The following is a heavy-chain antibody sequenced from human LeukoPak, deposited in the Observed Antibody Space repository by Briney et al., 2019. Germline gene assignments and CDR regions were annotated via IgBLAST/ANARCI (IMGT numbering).Heavy chain of an antibody. J-gene: IGHJ4*02. V-gene: IGHV4-39*01. Sequence: SETLSLTCTVSGGSISSGDYYWSWIRQPPGKGLEWIGDVYYSGTTYYSPSLKSRVTMSVDTSRSHFSLKLSSVTAADTAVYFCARHDNGPTGNFDYWGQGTLVTVSS. CDR2: VYYSGTT. CDR1: GGSISSGDYY. D-gene: IGHD1-1*01. CDR3: ARHDNGPTGNFDY.